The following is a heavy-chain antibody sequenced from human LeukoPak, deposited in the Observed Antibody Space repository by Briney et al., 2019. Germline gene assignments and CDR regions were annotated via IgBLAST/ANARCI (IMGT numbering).Heavy chain of an antibody. J-gene: IGHJ4*02. V-gene: IGHV3-74*01. CDR2: ISGDERTT. D-gene: IGHD4-11*01. CDR3: ARADYIGDF. Sequence: GGSLRLSCVASGITFSGYWMHWVRQAPGKGLVWVSRISGDERTTSYADSVKGRFTVSRDSARNTLYLQMNNLRVEDTAVYYCARADYIGDFWGQGTLVTVSS. CDR1: GITFSGYW.